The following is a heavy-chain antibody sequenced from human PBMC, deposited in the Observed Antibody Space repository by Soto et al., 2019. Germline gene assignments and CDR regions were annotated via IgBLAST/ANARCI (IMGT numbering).Heavy chain of an antibody. Sequence: PSETLSLTCTVSGASMSNYYGSWIRQSPGKGLEYIGYIYSTGRADYNPSLKSRVTLSVDTSSNRFSLRLSSVTAADTAVYYCARAGTQWLRPRGWFDPWGQGTLVTVSS. D-gene: IGHD5-12*01. V-gene: IGHV4-59*01. CDR1: GASMSNYY. J-gene: IGHJ5*02. CDR3: ARAGTQWLRPRGWFDP. CDR2: IYSTGRA.